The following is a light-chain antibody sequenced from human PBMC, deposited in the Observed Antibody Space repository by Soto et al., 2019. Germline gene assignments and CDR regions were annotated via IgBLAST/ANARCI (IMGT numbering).Light chain of an antibody. J-gene: IGKJ4*01. CDR1: QSISSW. V-gene: IGKV1-5*01. CDR3: QQYNSYPLT. CDR2: DAS. Sequence: DIQMTQSPSTLSASVGDRVTITCRASQSISSWLAWYQQKPGKAPKLLIYDASSLESGVPSRFSGSGSGTEFTITISSLQPDDFATYDCQQYNSYPLTFGGGSKVEIK.